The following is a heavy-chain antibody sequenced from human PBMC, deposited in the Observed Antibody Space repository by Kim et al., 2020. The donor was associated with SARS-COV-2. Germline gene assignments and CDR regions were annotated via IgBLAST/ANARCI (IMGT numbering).Heavy chain of an antibody. CDR1: GFTFSNAW. J-gene: IGHJ4*02. Sequence: GGSLRLSCAASGFTFSNAWMSWARKAQGKGLEWVGRIKSKTEGGTTDYAAPVKGRFTISRNDSKNTRYLQMNSLKTEETAVYYCTTDVPGYYGSGSSPKYYFDYGGQGTLVTVSS. CDR2: IKSKTEGGTT. D-gene: IGHD3-10*01. V-gene: IGHV3-15*01. CDR3: TTDVPGYYGSGSSPKYYFDY.